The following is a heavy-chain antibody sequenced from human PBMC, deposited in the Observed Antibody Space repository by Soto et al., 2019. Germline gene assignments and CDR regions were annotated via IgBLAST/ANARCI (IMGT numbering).Heavy chain of an antibody. Sequence: QVTLKESGPVLVKPTETLTLTCIVSEFSLSNVRVPVSWIRQPPGKALEWLAHIFSDNGKTYSTSLNSRLTITRDISKNQVVLTMTNMDPVDTATYYCTWNNRWADDFWGQGTLVTVSS. CDR1: EFSLSNVRVP. V-gene: IGHV2-26*01. CDR3: TWNNRWADDF. CDR2: IFSDNGK. J-gene: IGHJ4*02. D-gene: IGHD1-26*01.